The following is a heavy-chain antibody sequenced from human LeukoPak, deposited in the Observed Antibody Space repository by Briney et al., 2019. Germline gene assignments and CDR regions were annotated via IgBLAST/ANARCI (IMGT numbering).Heavy chain of an antibody. Sequence: PSETLSLTCTVSGRSMSSYYWSWIRQPPGKGLEWIRYIYYSGSTNYNPSLKSRVTISVDTSKNQFSLKLSSVTAADTAVYYCAMTYCSSTSCYLGYWGQGTLVAVSP. D-gene: IGHD2-2*01. V-gene: IGHV4-59*01. CDR3: AMTYCSSTSCYLGY. J-gene: IGHJ4*02. CDR1: GRSMSSYY. CDR2: IYYSGST.